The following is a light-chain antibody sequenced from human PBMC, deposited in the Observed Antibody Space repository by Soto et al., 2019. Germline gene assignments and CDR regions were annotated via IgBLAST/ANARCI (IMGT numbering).Light chain of an antibody. Sequence: QTVVTQEPSLTVSPGGTVTLTCGSSTGGVTSGHYPYWFQQKPGQAPRTLIYDTSNKLSWTPARFSGSLLGGKAALTLSGAQPEDEADYSCLLLYSSGRVFGGGTKLTVL. CDR3: LLLYSSGRV. V-gene: IGLV7-46*01. CDR2: DTS. CDR1: TGGVTSGHY. J-gene: IGLJ2*01.